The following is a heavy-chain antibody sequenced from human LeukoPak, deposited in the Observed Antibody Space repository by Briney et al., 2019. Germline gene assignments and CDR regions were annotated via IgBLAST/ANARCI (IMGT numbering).Heavy chain of an antibody. CDR2: INHSGST. CDR3: ARGPLRYFDWLFDEAHNFDY. Sequence: SETLSLTCAVYGGSFSGYYWSWIRQPPGKGLEWIGEINHSGSTNYNPSLKSRVTISVDTSKNQFSLKLSSVTAADTAVYYCARGPLRYFDWLFDEAHNFDYWGQGTLVTVSS. J-gene: IGHJ4*02. CDR1: GGSFSGYY. V-gene: IGHV4-34*01. D-gene: IGHD3-9*01.